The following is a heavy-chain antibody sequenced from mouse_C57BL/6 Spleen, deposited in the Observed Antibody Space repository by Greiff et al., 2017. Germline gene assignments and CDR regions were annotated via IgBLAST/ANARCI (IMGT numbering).Heavy chain of an antibody. D-gene: IGHD2-2*01. CDR3: ASGDPYGYGFAY. Sequence: VQLQQSGPGLVAPSQSLSITCTVSGFSLTSYGVDWVRQSPGKGLGWLGVIWGVGSTNYNSALKSRLSISKDNSKSQVFLKMNSLQTDDTAMYYCASGDPYGYGFAYWGQGTLVTVSA. J-gene: IGHJ3*01. CDR1: GFSLTSYG. V-gene: IGHV2-6*01. CDR2: IWGVGST.